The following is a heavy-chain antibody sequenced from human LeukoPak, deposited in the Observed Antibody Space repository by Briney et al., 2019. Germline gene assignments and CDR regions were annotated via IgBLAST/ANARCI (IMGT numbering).Heavy chain of an antibody. CDR2: ISAYNGNT. CDR3: ARTTEGYCRSTSCYDFSYSYYMDV. V-gene: IGHV1-18*01. D-gene: IGHD2-2*01. J-gene: IGHJ6*03. CDR1: GYTFTSYG. Sequence: ASVKVSCKASGYTFTSYGISWVRQAPGQGLEWMGWISAYNGNTNYAQKLQGRVTMTTDTSTSTAYMELRSLRSDDTAVYYCARTTEGYCRSTSCYDFSYSYYMDVWGKGTTVTISS.